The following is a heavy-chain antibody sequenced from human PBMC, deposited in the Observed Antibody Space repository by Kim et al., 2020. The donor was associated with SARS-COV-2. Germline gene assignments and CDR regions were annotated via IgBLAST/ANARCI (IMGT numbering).Heavy chain of an antibody. V-gene: IGHV3-30*04. CDR3: ARDSAYYDFWSGYWTYYFDY. D-gene: IGHD3-3*01. Sequence: GGSLRLSCAASGFTFSSYAMHWVRQAPGKGLEWVAVISYDGSNKYYADSVKGRFTISRDNSKNTLYLQMNSLRAEDTAVYYCARDSAYYDFWSGYWTYYFDYWGQGTLVTVSS. CDR1: GFTFSSYA. J-gene: IGHJ4*02. CDR2: ISYDGSNK.